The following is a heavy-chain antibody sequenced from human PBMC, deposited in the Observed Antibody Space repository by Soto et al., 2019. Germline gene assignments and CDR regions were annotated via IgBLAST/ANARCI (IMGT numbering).Heavy chain of an antibody. V-gene: IGHV3-23*01. J-gene: IGHJ4*02. CDR2: ISGSGGST. Sequence: EVQLLESGGGLVQPGGYLSLSCAASGFTFSSYAMSWVRQAPGKGLEWVSGISGSGGSTYYADSVKGRFTISRDNSKNTLYLQMNSLRAEDTAVYYCAKGVLNSYYCFDCWCQGTLVTVSS. D-gene: IGHD2-21*02. CDR1: GFTFSSYA. CDR3: AKGVLNSYYCFDC.